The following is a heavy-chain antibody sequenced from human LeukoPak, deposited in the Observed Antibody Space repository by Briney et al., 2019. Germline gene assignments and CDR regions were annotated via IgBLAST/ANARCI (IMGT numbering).Heavy chain of an antibody. Sequence: GESLKISCKGSGYSFTSYWIGWGRQMPGKGLELMGIIYPCDSDTRYSPSFQGQVTISADKSISTASLQWSSLKASDTAVYYCARPAGGGLYYMDVWGKGTTVTISS. CDR1: GYSFTSYW. CDR3: ARPAGGGLYYMDV. J-gene: IGHJ6*03. V-gene: IGHV5-51*01. CDR2: IYPCDSDT. D-gene: IGHD4-23*01.